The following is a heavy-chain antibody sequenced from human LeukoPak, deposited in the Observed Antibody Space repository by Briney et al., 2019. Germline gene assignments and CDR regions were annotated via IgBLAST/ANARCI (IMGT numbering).Heavy chain of an antibody. J-gene: IGHJ4*02. CDR2: ISKSGGNT. CDR3: ARVRQSGSPLDY. Sequence: GGSLRPSCAASGFTFSDYYMSWIRQAPGKGLEWVSYISKSGGNTNYADSVKGRFTISRDNAKNSLYLQMNSLRAEDTAVYYCARVRQSGSPLDYWGQGTLVTVSS. V-gene: IGHV3-11*05. CDR1: GFTFSDYY. D-gene: IGHD1-26*01.